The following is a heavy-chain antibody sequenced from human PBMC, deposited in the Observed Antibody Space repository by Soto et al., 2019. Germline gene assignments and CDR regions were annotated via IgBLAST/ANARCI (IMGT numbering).Heavy chain of an antibody. CDR3: ARSLGETTSLFDY. CDR2: INPSSGTT. J-gene: IGHJ4*02. CDR1: GYIFIHCF. Sequence: QVQLVQSGAEMKQPGASVKLSCQASGYIFIHCFMHWVRQAPGQGLEWMGGINPSSGTTTYAQKFQGRVTVTRDTSTSTDYMELSSLGSGDPAIYYCARSLGETTSLFDYWGQGSLVTVSA. V-gene: IGHV1-46*01. D-gene: IGHD1-26*01.